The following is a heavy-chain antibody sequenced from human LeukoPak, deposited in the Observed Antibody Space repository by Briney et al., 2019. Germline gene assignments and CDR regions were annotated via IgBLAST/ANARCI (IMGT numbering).Heavy chain of an antibody. V-gene: IGHV3-64*01. CDR2: ISSNGGST. Sequence: PGGSLRLSCAASGFTFSSYAMPWVRQAPGKGLEYVSAISSNGGSTYYANSVKGRFTISRDNSKNTLYLQMGSLRAEDMAVYYCARSERDGYNNYWGQGTLVTVSS. CDR1: GFTFSSYA. CDR3: ARSERDGYNNY. J-gene: IGHJ4*02. D-gene: IGHD5-24*01.